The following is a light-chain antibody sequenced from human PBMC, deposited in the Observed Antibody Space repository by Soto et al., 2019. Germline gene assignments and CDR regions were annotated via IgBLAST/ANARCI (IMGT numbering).Light chain of an antibody. CDR1: QSLVYSDGNTY. CDR2: KVS. V-gene: IGKV2-30*01. Sequence: DVVMTQSPLSLPVTLGQPASISCRSSQSLVYSDGNTYLNWFHQRPGQSPRRLIYKVSNRDSGVPDRCSGSGSGTDFTLKISRGEDEDVGVYYCMQGTYWPRLTFGGGTKVEIK. J-gene: IGKJ4*01. CDR3: MQGTYWPRLT.